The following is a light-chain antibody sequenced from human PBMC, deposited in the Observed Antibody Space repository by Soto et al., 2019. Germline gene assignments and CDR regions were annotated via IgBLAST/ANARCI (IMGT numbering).Light chain of an antibody. V-gene: IGLV2-14*03. J-gene: IGLJ1*01. CDR3: SSYTSPSSYV. CDR2: EVS. CDR1: SSDVGGYNS. Sequence: QSALTQPASVSGSPGQSITVSCTGTSSDVGGYNSVSWYQQHPGKPPKLIIYEVSNRPSGVSERFSGSKSGNTASLTISGLQAEDEADYYCSSYTSPSSYVFATGTKVTVL.